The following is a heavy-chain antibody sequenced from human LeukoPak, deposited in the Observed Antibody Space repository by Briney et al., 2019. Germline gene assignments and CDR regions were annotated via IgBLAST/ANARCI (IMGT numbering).Heavy chain of an antibody. CDR1: GGSISSSNW. Sequence: SETLSLTCAVSGGSISSSNWWSWVRQPPGKGLEWIGEIYHSRSTNYNPSLKSRVTISVDKSKNQFSLKLSSVTAADTAVYYCARYMSSSWSPYYYYGMDVWGQGTTVTVSS. CDR2: IYHSRST. J-gene: IGHJ6*02. D-gene: IGHD6-13*01. V-gene: IGHV4-4*02. CDR3: ARYMSSSWSPYYYYGMDV.